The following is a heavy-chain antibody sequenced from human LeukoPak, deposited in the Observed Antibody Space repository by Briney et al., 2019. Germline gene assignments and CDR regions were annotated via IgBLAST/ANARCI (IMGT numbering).Heavy chain of an antibody. V-gene: IGHV1-18*01. CDR2: INTYNSNT. D-gene: IGHD3-22*01. CDR3: ARVVLDHYYDSSGYLGTLDY. J-gene: IGHJ4*02. Sequence: GASVKVSCEASGYTFTNYGISWVRQAPGQGLEWMGWINTYNSNTNDAQKFQGRVTMTTDTSTSTAYMELRSLRSDDTAVYYCARVVLDHYYDSSGYLGTLDYWGQGTLVTVSS. CDR1: GYTFTNYG.